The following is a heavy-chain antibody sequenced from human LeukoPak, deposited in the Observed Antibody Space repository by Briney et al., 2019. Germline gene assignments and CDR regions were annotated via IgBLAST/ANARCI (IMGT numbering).Heavy chain of an antibody. Sequence: SETLSLTCTVSGGSISSSSYYWGWIRQPPGKGLEWIGSIYYSGSTYYNPSLKSRVTISVDTSKNQFSLKLSSVTAADTAVYYCARRSGYSPNWFDPWGQGTLVTVSS. J-gene: IGHJ5*02. CDR1: GGSISSSSYY. CDR2: IYYSGST. D-gene: IGHD3-3*01. V-gene: IGHV4-39*01. CDR3: ARRSGYSPNWFDP.